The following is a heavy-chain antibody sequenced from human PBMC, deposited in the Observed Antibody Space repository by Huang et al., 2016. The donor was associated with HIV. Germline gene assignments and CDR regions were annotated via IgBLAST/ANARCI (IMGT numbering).Heavy chain of an antibody. Sequence: QVQLVESGGGVVQPGRSLRIFCAASGFTFSSYGLHWVRQVPGEGVELVGVKANDARTKYKSDYVNGRFSISRDKSKTSVYLQLNRLRLEDTAVYYCAKGGSAAAVLDFWGQGTLVTVSS. D-gene: IGHD6-13*01. CDR1: GFTFSSYG. V-gene: IGHV3-30*18. CDR3: AKGGSAAAVLDF. J-gene: IGHJ4*02. CDR2: KANDARTK.